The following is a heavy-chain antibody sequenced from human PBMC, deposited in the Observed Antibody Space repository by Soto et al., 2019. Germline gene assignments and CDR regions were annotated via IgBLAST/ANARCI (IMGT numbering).Heavy chain of an antibody. CDR3: ARGSSSLFDY. CDR2: ISYDGSNK. D-gene: IGHD6-13*01. CDR1: GFTFSNYA. J-gene: IGHJ4*02. V-gene: IGHV3-30-3*01. Sequence: GGSLRLSCAASGFTFSNYAMHWVRQAPGKGLEWVAVISYDGSNKYYADSVKGRFTISRDNSKNTLYLQMNSLRAEDTAVYYCARGSSSLFDYWGQGTLVTVSS.